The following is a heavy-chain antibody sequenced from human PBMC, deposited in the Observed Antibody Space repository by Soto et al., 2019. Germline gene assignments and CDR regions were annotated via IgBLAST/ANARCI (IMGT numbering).Heavy chain of an antibody. CDR2: IYPGDSDT. CDR1: GYSFTSYW. Sequence: PGESLKISCKGSGYSFTSYWIGWVRQMPGEGLEWMGIIYPGDSDTRYSPSFQGQVTISADKSISTAYLQWSSLKASDTAMYYCARTYYYGSGSPRNYYYYMDVWGKGTKVTVSS. J-gene: IGHJ6*03. D-gene: IGHD3-10*01. CDR3: ARTYYYGSGSPRNYYYYMDV. V-gene: IGHV5-51*01.